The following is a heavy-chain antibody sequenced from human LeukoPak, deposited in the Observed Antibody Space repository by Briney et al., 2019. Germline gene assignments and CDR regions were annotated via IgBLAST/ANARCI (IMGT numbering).Heavy chain of an antibody. V-gene: IGHV3-23*01. CDR1: GFSFSSYA. CDR3: AKGMAAAGRVFDY. CDR2: ISAGGGST. J-gene: IGHJ4*02. Sequence: GGSLRLSCAASGFSFSSYAMSWVRQAPGKGLEWVSGISAGGGSTNYVDSVKGRFTISRDNSKNTLSLHKNSLRAEDTAVYYCAKGMAAAGRVFDYWGQGTLVTVSS. D-gene: IGHD6-13*01.